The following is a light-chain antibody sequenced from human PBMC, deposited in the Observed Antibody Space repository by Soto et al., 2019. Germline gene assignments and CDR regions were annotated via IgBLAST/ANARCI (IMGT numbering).Light chain of an antibody. J-gene: IGKJ5*01. CDR1: QSVTSN. Sequence: EIVMTQSPATLSVSPGKRATLSCRASQSVTSNLAWYQQKPGQAPRLLIYGASTRATGIPARFSGSGSGTEFTLTISSLQSEDFEIYYCQQYNNWPITFGQGTRLEIK. CDR2: GAS. CDR3: QQYNNWPIT. V-gene: IGKV3-15*01.